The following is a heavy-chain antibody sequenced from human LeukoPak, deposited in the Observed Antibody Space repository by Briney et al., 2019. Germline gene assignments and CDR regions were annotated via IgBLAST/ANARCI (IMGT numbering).Heavy chain of an antibody. CDR2: IRYDGSNK. CDR1: GFTFSSYG. J-gene: IGHJ4*02. Sequence: GGSLRLSCAASGFTFSSYGMHWVRQAPGKGLEWVAVIRYDGSNKYYADAVKGRFTISRDNSKKTLYLQMNSLRAVNTAVYYCAKDRVLEAPPRSLCDYWGQGTLVTVSS. V-gene: IGHV3-33*06. CDR3: AKDRVLEAPPRSLCDY. D-gene: IGHD3-10*01.